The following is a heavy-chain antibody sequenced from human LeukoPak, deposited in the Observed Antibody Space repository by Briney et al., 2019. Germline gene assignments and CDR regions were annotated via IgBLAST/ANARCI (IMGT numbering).Heavy chain of an antibody. CDR2: IYYSGST. V-gene: IGHV4-39*01. Sequence: SETLSLTCTVSGGSISSSSYYWGWIRQPPGKGLEWIGSIYYSGSTYYNPSLKSRVTISVDTSKNQFSLRLSSVTAADTAVYYCARYRGSYDYFDYGGQETLVTVSS. CDR1: GGSISSSSYY. CDR3: ARYRGSYDYFDY. D-gene: IGHD1-26*01. J-gene: IGHJ4*02.